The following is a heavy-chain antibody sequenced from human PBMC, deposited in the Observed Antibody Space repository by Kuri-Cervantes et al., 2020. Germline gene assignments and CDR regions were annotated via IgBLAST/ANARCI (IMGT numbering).Heavy chain of an antibody. CDR1: GYTFTSYG. V-gene: IGHV1-18*01. J-gene: IGHJ6*03. CDR2: ISAYNGNT. D-gene: IGHD2-15*01. CDR3: ARDGGKTNYYYFRDV. Sequence: GSVNVSCKPSGYTFTSYGISWVRQAPGQGLEWMGWISAYNGNTNYAQKLQGRVTMTTDTSTSTAYMELRSLRSDDTAVYFCARDGGKTNYYYFRDVWGKGTTVTVSS.